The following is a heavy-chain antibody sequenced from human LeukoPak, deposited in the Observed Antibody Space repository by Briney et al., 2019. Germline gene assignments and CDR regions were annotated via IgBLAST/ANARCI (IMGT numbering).Heavy chain of an antibody. CDR2: ISYDGSNK. Sequence: PGGSLRLSCAASGFTFSSYGMHWVRQAPGKGLEWVAVISYDGSNKYYADSVKGRFTIFRDNSKNTLYLQMNSLRAEDTAVYYCANWLMDVWGQGTTVTVSS. D-gene: IGHD5-12*01. CDR1: GFTFSSYG. CDR3: ANWLMDV. V-gene: IGHV3-30*18. J-gene: IGHJ6*02.